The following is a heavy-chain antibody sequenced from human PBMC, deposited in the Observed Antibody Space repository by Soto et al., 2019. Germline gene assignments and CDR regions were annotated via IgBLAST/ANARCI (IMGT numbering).Heavy chain of an antibody. Sequence: TGGSLRLSCAASGFTFSSYGMHWVRQAPGKGLEWVAVIWYDGSNKYYADSVKGRFTIFRDNSKNTLYLQMNSLRAEDTAVYYCARDPLDDILTGSPLGDYWGQGTLVTVSS. CDR3: ARDPLDDILTGSPLGDY. CDR2: IWYDGSNK. CDR1: GFTFSSYG. J-gene: IGHJ4*02. V-gene: IGHV3-33*01. D-gene: IGHD3-9*01.